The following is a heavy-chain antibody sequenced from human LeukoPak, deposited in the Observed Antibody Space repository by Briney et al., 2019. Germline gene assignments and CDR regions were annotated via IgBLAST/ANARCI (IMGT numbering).Heavy chain of an antibody. CDR3: ARERGDYYDSSGYYRGYFDY. Sequence: ASVKVSCKASGGTFSSYAISWVRQAPGQGLEWMGGIIPIFGTANYAQKFRGRVTITADESTSTAYMELSSLRSEDTAVYYCARERGDYYDSSGYYRGYFDYWGQGTLVTVSS. D-gene: IGHD3-22*01. CDR2: IIPIFGTA. CDR1: GGTFSSYA. V-gene: IGHV1-69*13. J-gene: IGHJ4*02.